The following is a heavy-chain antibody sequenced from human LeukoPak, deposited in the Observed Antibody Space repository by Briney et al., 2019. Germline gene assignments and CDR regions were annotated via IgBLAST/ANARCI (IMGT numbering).Heavy chain of an antibody. V-gene: IGHV3-30*18. J-gene: IGHJ4*02. Sequence: GRSLRLSCAASGFTFSSYGMHWVRQAPGKGLEWVAVISYDGSNKYYADSVKGRFTISRDNSKNTLYLQMNSLRAEDTAVYYCAKDDSSGYYSARFDYWGQGTLVTVSS. CDR2: ISYDGSNK. CDR1: GFTFSSYG. CDR3: AKDDSSGYYSARFDY. D-gene: IGHD3-22*01.